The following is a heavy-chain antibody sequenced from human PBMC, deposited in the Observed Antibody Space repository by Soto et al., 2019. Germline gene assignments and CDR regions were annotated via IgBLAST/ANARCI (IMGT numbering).Heavy chain of an antibody. CDR3: ARVLTGTDYYYGVDV. J-gene: IGHJ6*02. V-gene: IGHV4-61*01. D-gene: IGHD1-20*01. CDR1: RGSVSRRINY. CDR2: IFYSGNTGNT. Sequence: PSETLSLTCTVSRGSVSRRINYWNWIRQPPGKGLEWIGYIFYSGNTGNTNYNPSLKSRVTISVDTSKNQFSLKLNSVTAADTAVYYCARVLTGTDYYYGVDVWGQGTTVTVSS.